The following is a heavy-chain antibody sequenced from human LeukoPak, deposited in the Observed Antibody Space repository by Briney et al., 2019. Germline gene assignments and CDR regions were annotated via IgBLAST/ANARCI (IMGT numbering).Heavy chain of an antibody. CDR1: GFYFSSYS. D-gene: IGHD1-1*01. CDR2: INSGSTYM. CDR3: ARVEATTGRNYHYYMDV. V-gene: IGHV3-21*01. Sequence: GGSLRLSCGASGFYFSSYSMNWVRQAPGKGLEWVSSINSGSTYMYYADSVKGRFTIPRDNAKNSLHLQMDSLRVEDTAVYFCARVEATTGRNYHYYMDVWGKGTTVTVSS. J-gene: IGHJ6*03.